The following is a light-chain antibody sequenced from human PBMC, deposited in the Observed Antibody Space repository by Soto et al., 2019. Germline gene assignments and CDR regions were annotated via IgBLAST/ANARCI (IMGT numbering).Light chain of an antibody. CDR2: NTN. CDR1: TGAVTSGHY. Sequence: QTVVTQEPSLTVSPGGTVTLTCGSSTGAVTSGHYAYWFQQKPGQASRTLIHNTNKKHSWTPARFSGSLLGGKAALTLSGAQPEDEADYYCLLYYVVAVVFGGGTKLTVL. J-gene: IGLJ2*01. CDR3: LLYYVVAVV. V-gene: IGLV7-46*01.